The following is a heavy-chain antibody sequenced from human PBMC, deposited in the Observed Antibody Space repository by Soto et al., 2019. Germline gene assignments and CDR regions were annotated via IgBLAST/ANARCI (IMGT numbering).Heavy chain of an antibody. CDR2: LSSDGSDE. CDR1: GFTFSNFG. Sequence: QVQLVESGGGVVQPGRSLRLSCAASGFTFSNFGMHWVRQAPGKGLEWVAALSSDGSDEYYSDSVKGRFTISSDNSKNTLFLQMNSLRVEDTAVYYCAKGSEVARQELDYWGQGTLVTVSS. CDR3: AKGSEVARQELDY. D-gene: IGHD2-15*01. V-gene: IGHV3-30*18. J-gene: IGHJ4*02.